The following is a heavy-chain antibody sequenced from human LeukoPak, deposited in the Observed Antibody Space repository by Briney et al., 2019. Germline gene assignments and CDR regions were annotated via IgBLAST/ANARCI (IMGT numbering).Heavy chain of an antibody. Sequence: GGSLRLSCAASGFTFSSYWMHWVRQAPGKGLEWVSGISWNSGSIGYADSVKGRFTISRDNAKNSLYLQMNSLRAEDTALYYCAKDGEPGIAAAGTGYYYYGMDVWGQGTTVTVSS. CDR3: AKDGEPGIAAAGTGYYYYGMDV. D-gene: IGHD6-13*01. CDR1: GFTFSSYW. V-gene: IGHV3-9*01. J-gene: IGHJ6*02. CDR2: ISWNSGSI.